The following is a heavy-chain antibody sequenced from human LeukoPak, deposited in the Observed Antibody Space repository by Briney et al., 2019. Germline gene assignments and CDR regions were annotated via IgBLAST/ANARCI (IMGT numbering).Heavy chain of an antibody. CDR2: INQGGSVK. CDR3: AKSDPGPNY. CDR1: GFTFSSDW. V-gene: IGHV3-7*03. Sequence: GGSLRLSCAASGFTFSSDWMNWVRQAPGKGLEWVANINQGGSVKNYVDSVKGRFTISRDNSKNTLYLQMNSLRAEDTAVYYCAKSDPGPNYWGQGTLVTVSS. J-gene: IGHJ4*02.